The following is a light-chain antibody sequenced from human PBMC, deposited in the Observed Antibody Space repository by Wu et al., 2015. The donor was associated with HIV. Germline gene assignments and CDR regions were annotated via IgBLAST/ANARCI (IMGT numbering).Light chain of an antibody. CDR1: QRVNNK. J-gene: IGKJ1*01. V-gene: IGKV3-15*01. CDR3: QQYNNWQT. CDR2: GAS. Sequence: EIVMTQSPATLSVSPGERVTLSCRASQRVNNKLAWYQQKPGQAPRLVIQGASTRATGIPARFTGSGSGTEFTLTISSLQSEDFAVYYCQQYNNWQTFGQGTKVEIK.